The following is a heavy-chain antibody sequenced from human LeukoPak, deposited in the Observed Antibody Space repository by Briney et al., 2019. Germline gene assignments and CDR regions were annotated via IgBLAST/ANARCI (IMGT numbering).Heavy chain of an antibody. CDR2: ISSSGSTI. CDR1: GFTFSSYE. Sequence: GGSLRLSCAASGFTFSSYEMNWVRQAPGKGLEWVSYISSSGSTIYYADSVKGRFTISRDNAKNSLYLQMNSLRAEDTAVYYCARLLYYSMDVWGQGTTVTVSS. J-gene: IGHJ6*02. V-gene: IGHV3-48*03. CDR3: ARLLYYSMDV.